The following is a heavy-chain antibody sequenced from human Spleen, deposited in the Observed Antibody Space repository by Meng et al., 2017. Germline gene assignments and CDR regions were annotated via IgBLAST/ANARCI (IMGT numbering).Heavy chain of an antibody. CDR1: GFTFSSYA. V-gene: IGHV3-23*04. CDR2: ISGDGGST. Sequence: EGQLGESGGGFVQPGGALRLSCAASGFTFSSYAMSWVRQAPGKGLEWVSGISGDGGSTYCGDSVKGRFTISRDNSKNTLYLQMNSLRAEDTAVYYCAKDWYTVFHWGQGTLVTVSS. D-gene: IGHD6-13*01. CDR3: AKDWYTVFH. J-gene: IGHJ4*02.